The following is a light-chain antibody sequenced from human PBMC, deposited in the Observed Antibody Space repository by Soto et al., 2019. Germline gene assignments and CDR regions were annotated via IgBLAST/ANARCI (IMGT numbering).Light chain of an antibody. Sequence: IVLTQYPGTLSLSPGERATLSCRAGQSVSSDLAWYQQKPGQAPRLLIYAASARATGIPARFSGSGSGTDFTLTISSLQSEDFAVYYCQQYNNWPYTLGHRTKVDI. V-gene: IGKV3-15*01. J-gene: IGKJ3*01. CDR1: QSVSSD. CDR3: QQYNNWPYT. CDR2: AAS.